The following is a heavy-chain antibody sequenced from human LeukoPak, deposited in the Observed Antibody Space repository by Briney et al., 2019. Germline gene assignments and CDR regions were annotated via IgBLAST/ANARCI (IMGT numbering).Heavy chain of an antibody. J-gene: IGHJ4*02. CDR1: GFTSTFYF. D-gene: IGHD2-8*02. CDR2: VKHDGSQK. V-gene: IGHV3-7*01. Sequence: GRSLRLSCSASGFTSTFYFMSWVRRAPGKGLEWVASVKHDGSQKTYADSVNGRFTISRDNAKNTVYLQMDTLRAEDTAVYYCARAPHWSTPDYWGQGTLVSVSS. CDR3: ARAPHWSTPDY.